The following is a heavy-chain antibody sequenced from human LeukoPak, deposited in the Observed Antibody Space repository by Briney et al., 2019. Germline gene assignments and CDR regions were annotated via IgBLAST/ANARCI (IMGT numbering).Heavy chain of an antibody. V-gene: IGHV4-30-4*08. CDR2: IYYSGST. J-gene: IGHJ6*04. D-gene: IGHD3-10*01. Sequence: TLSLTCTVSGGSISSGNYYWSWIRQPPGKGLEWIGYIYYSGSTYYNPSLKSRVTISVDTSKNQFSLKLSSVTAADTAVYYCATITMVRAADVWGKGTTVTVSS. CDR3: ATITMVRAADV. CDR1: GGSISSGNYY.